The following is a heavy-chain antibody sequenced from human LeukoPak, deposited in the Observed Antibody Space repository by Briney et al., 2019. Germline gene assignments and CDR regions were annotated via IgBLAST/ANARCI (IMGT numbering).Heavy chain of an antibody. D-gene: IGHD2-2*01. Sequence: SQTLSLTCTVSGGSTSSCSYYWSWIRQPAGKGLEWIGRINTSGSLNYNPSLKSRVTISVDTSKNQFSLKLSSVTAADTAVYYCARLMLPAAKGAFDIWGQGTMVTVSS. CDR2: INTSGSL. V-gene: IGHV4-61*02. CDR3: ARLMLPAAKGAFDI. CDR1: GGSTSSCSYY. J-gene: IGHJ3*02.